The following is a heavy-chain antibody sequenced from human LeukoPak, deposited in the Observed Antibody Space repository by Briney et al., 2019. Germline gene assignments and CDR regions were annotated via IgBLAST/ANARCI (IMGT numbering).Heavy chain of an antibody. CDR3: ARDSYDSSGYYKGHFDY. CDR2: ISSSSSYI. Sequence: GGSLRLSCAASGFTFSSYSMNWVRQAPGKGLEWVSSISSSSSYIYYADSVKGRFTISRDNAKNSLYLQMNSLRAEDTAVYYCARDSYDSSGYYKGHFDYWGQGTLVTVSS. V-gene: IGHV3-21*01. CDR1: GFTFSSYS. J-gene: IGHJ4*02. D-gene: IGHD3-22*01.